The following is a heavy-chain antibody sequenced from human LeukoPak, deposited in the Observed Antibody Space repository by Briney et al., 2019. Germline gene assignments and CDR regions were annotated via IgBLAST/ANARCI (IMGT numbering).Heavy chain of an antibody. V-gene: IGHV4-38-2*02. CDR3: AREEYSGSYSVDY. Sequence: KPSETLSLTCTVSGYSISSGYYWGWIRQPPGKGLEWIGSIYHSGSTYYNPSLKSRVTISVDTSKNQFSLKLSSVTAADTAVYYCAREEYSGSYSVDYWGQGTLVTVSS. D-gene: IGHD1-26*01. J-gene: IGHJ4*02. CDR1: GYSISSGYY. CDR2: IYHSGST.